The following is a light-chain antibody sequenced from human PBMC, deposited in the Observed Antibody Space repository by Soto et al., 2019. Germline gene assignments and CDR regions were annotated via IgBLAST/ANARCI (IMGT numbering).Light chain of an antibody. J-gene: IGKJ4*01. CDR2: DAS. V-gene: IGKV3-11*01. Sequence: EVVLTQTPATLSLSPGERATLSCRASQSVKSYLDWYQQKPGQTPRLLIYDASNRATGIPARFSDSGSATDFTLTISSLEPEDFAVYYCQQRTTWPLNFGVRTRVEIK. CDR1: QSVKSY. CDR3: QQRTTWPLN.